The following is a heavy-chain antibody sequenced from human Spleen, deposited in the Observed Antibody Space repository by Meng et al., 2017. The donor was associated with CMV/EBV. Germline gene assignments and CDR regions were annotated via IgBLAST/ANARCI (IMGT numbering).Heavy chain of an antibody. D-gene: IGHD3-3*01. V-gene: IGHV3-21*01. CDR3: ARDSDDYDFWSAYYTDAFDF. CDR1: GFTFGRHS. Sequence: GGSMRLSFASSGFTFGRHSMNWVLQAPGKGLEWVSSITGDSTYKHYADSLKGRFTISRDNAKNSLYLQMNSLRAEDTAVYYCARDSDDYDFWSAYYTDAFDFWGQGTMVTVSS. CDR2: ITGDSTYK. J-gene: IGHJ3*01.